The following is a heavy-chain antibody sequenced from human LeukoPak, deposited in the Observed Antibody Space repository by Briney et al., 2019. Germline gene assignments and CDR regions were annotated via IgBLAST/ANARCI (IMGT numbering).Heavy chain of an antibody. CDR1: GYSISSGYF. J-gene: IGHJ4*02. Sequence: SETLSLTCTVSGYSISSGYFWGWIRQPPGKGLEWIGSIYYSGSTYYNPSLKSRVTISVDTSKNQFSLKLSSVTAADTAVYYCARAGGVTTVPYLDYWGQGTLVTVSS. V-gene: IGHV4-38-2*02. CDR3: ARAGGVTTVPYLDY. CDR2: IYYSGST. D-gene: IGHD4-17*01.